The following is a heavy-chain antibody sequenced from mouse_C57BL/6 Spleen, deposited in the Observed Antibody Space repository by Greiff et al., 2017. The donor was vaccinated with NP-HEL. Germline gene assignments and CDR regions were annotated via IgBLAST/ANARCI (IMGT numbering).Heavy chain of an antibody. CDR1: YFAFMAIA. V-gene: IGHV1-49*01. J-gene: IGHJ4*01. Sequence: LQQSGAELVKPGSSVKLSSKDSYFAFMAIAMHWVKQSPGQGLDGIGPFTFYGDATNYSENFKGKATLTANTSSSTAYMELSGLTSEDSAVYYCARVTEYYAMDYWGQGTSVTVSS. CDR3: ARVTEYYAMDY. D-gene: IGHD2-13*01. CDR2: FTFYGDAT.